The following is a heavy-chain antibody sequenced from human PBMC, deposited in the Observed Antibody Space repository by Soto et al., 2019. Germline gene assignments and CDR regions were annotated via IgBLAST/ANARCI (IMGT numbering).Heavy chain of an antibody. CDR3: AKSPVDIVVVPAAPYMDI. D-gene: IGHD2-2*01. V-gene: IGHV3-30*18. Sequence: GGSLRLSCAASGFTFSSYGMHWVRQAPGKGLEWVAVISYDGSNKYYADSVKGRFTISRDNSKNTLYLQMNSLRAEDTAVYYCAKSPVDIVVVPAAPYMDIWGKGTTVTVSS. J-gene: IGHJ6*03. CDR2: ISYDGSNK. CDR1: GFTFSSYG.